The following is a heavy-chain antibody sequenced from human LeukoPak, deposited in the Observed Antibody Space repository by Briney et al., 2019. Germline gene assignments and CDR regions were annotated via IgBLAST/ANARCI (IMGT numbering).Heavy chain of an antibody. CDR1: GFTLSSYT. J-gene: IGHJ4*02. D-gene: IGHD6-13*01. Sequence: GGSLRLSCAASGFTLSSYTMNWVRQAPGKGLDWVSSISSSSTYIYYADSVKGRFTISRDNAKNSLYLQMNSLGPEDTAVYYCAKESEAAGDYWGQGTLVTVSS. V-gene: IGHV3-21*01. CDR3: AKESEAAGDY. CDR2: ISSSSTYI.